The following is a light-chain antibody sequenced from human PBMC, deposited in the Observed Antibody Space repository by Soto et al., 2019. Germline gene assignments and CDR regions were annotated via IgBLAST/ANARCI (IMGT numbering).Light chain of an antibody. CDR3: TSYAGTYSFFYV. V-gene: IGLV2-8*01. CDR2: EVS. CDR1: SSDVGAYNY. Sequence: QSALTHPPSASGSPGQSVTISCTGTSSDVGAYNYVSWYQQLPGKAPKLIIYEVSQRPSGVPDRFSGSKSGNTASLTVSGLQAEDEADYYCTSYAGTYSFFYVFGTGTKVTVL. J-gene: IGLJ1*01.